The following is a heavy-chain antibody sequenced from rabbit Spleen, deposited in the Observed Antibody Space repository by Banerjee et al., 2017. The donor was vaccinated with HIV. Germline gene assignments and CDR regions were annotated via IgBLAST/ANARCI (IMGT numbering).Heavy chain of an antibody. J-gene: IGHJ4*01. Sequence: QSLEESGGGLVKPEGSLTLTCTASGFSFSDRDVMCWVRQAPGKGLQWIACINASTGKPVYATWASGRFTISRTSSTTVTLRMTSLTAADRATYFCARDLVAVIGWNFNLWGPGTLVTVS. CDR2: INASTGKP. CDR3: ARDLVAVIGWNFNL. V-gene: IGHV1S40*01. D-gene: IGHD1-1*01. CDR1: GFSFSDRDV.